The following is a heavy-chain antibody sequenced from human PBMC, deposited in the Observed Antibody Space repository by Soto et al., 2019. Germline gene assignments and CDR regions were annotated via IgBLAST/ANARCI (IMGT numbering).Heavy chain of an antibody. V-gene: IGHV1-46*01. CDR1: GYTFTNYY. D-gene: IGHD6-13*01. CDR3: ARDLAAGAH. Sequence: QVQLVQSGAEVKKPGASVKVSCKASGYTFTNYYIHWVRQAPGQGLEWMGIINPTSGSTNYAQKFQGRVTLTYDTSTTTVYMELSGLRSEDTAVLYCARDLAAGAHWGQGTLVTVSS. CDR2: INPTSGST. J-gene: IGHJ4*02.